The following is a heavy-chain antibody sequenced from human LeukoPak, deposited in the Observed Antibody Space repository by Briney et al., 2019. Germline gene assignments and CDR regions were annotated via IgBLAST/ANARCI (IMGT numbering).Heavy chain of an antibody. J-gene: IGHJ4*02. CDR3: AKVHSSGWPYYFDY. CDR1: GFSLSGYW. V-gene: IGHV3-74*01. D-gene: IGHD6-19*01. Sequence: GGSLRLSCVASGFSLSGYWMYWVRQAPGKGLMYISRNNGDGSTTNYADVVKGRFTMSRDNVKNTLYLQMNSLRVEDTAVYYCAKVHSSGWPYYFDYWGQGTLVTVSS. CDR2: NNGDGSTT.